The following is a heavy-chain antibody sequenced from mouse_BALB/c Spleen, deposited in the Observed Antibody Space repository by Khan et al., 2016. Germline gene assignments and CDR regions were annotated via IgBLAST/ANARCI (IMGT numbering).Heavy chain of an antibody. Sequence: EVELVESGGGLVKPGGSLKLSCAASGFTFSTYGMSWVRQTPEKRLEWVATISGCASYTYYPDSVTGRFTISRDNAKNNLYLQMSSLRSEDTALYYCARFYGYYAMDYWGQGTSVTVAS. D-gene: IGHD1-1*01. CDR3: ARFYGYYAMDY. CDR2: ISGCASYT. CDR1: GFTFSTYG. J-gene: IGHJ4*01. V-gene: IGHV5-9-2*01.